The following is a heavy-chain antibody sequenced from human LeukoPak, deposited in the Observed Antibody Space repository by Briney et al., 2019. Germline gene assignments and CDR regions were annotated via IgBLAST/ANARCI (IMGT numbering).Heavy chain of an antibody. CDR2: TYCGSRWYN. Sequence: SQTLSLTCAITGDSVSSDSTAWNWIRLSPSRGLEWLGRTYCGSRWYNDYAASVKSRISINPDTSKNHFSLQLHSVTPEDTAVYYCARGKAAAGLQHWGQGSLVTVSS. CDR1: GDSVSSDSTA. V-gene: IGHV6-1*01. D-gene: IGHD6-13*01. J-gene: IGHJ1*01. CDR3: ARGKAAAGLQH.